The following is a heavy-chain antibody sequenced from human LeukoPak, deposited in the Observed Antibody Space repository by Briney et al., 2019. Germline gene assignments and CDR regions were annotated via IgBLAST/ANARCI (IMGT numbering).Heavy chain of an antibody. CDR1: GFTFSSYS. Sequence: PGGSLRLSCAASGFTFSSYSMNWVRQAPGKGLEWVSFISSSSNYRYYADSVKGRFTISRDNAKDSVSLKMNSLKAEDTGVYFCAREPFSTDWKVTTNALDLWGQGTMVIVSS. CDR2: ISSSSNYR. D-gene: IGHD2-2*01. J-gene: IGHJ3*01. CDR3: AREPFSTDWKVTTNALDL. V-gene: IGHV3-21*01.